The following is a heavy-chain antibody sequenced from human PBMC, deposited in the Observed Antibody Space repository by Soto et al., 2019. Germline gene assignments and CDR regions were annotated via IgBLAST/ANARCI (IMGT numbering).Heavy chain of an antibody. Sequence: QVQLVESGGGLVKPGGSLRLSCAASGFSFGDSYMSWIRQFAGKGLEWLSYISGGSSYTKYAESVKGRFTISRDNARRSLFRQVNGLRADDTDIYYCAKTRAAYSGYYFYHWSQGTMVT. CDR1: GFSFGDSY. D-gene: IGHD2-21*01. V-gene: IGHV3-11*05. J-gene: IGHJ4*02. CDR3: AKTRAAYSGYYFYH. CDR2: ISGGSSYT.